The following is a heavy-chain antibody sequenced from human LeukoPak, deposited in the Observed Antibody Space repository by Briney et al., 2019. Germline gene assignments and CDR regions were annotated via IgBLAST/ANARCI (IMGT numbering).Heavy chain of an antibody. Sequence: GGSLRLSCAASGFTFSSYAMSWVRQAPGKGLEWVSAISGSGGSTYYADSVKGRFTISRDNSKNTLYLQMNSLRAEDTAVYYCAKDLTRYFDWSHEYYYYYGMDVWGQGTTVTVSS. CDR1: GFTFSSYA. CDR3: AKDLTRYFDWSHEYYYYYGMDV. V-gene: IGHV3-23*01. D-gene: IGHD3-9*01. J-gene: IGHJ6*02. CDR2: ISGSGGST.